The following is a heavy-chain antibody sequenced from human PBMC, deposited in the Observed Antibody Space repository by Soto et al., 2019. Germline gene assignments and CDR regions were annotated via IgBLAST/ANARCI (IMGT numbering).Heavy chain of an antibody. D-gene: IGHD5-12*01. J-gene: IGHJ6*02. CDR3: ARDGKDIVAPDYYYYYGMDV. Sequence: QVQLVQSGAEVKKPGSSVKVSCKASGGTFSSYAISWVRQAPGQGLEWMGGIIPIFGTANYAQKFQGRVTITGDESTSTAYMELSSLRSEDTAVYYCARDGKDIVAPDYYYYYGMDVWGQGTTVTVSS. CDR1: GGTFSSYA. V-gene: IGHV1-69*12. CDR2: IIPIFGTA.